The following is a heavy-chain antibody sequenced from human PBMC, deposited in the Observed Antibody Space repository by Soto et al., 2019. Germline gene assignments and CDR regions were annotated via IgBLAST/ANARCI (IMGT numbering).Heavy chain of an antibody. CDR1: GFTFSNFE. V-gene: IGHV3-48*03. Sequence: GGSLRLSCAASGFTFSNFEMNWVRQAPGKGLEWISHITSGDISTYYGDSVKGRFTISRDDAKSSLYLQMNDLRGEDTAVYYRAREGSYGYRLFDLWGQGTLVTVSS. D-gene: IGHD5-12*01. J-gene: IGHJ5*02. CDR2: ITSGDIST. CDR3: AREGSYGYRLFDL.